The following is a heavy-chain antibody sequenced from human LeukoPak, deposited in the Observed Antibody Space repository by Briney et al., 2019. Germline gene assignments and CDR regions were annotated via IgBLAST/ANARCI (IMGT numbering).Heavy chain of an antibody. CDR3: AKHYDYVWGSYRN. D-gene: IGHD3-16*02. CDR1: GLTCSSYA. J-gene: IGHJ4*02. Sequence: PGGSLRLSCAASGLTCSSYAMSAVRQTPGKGLEWVSAISGSGGSTYYADSVKGRFTISRDNSKNTLYLQMNSLRAEDTAVYYCAKHYDYVWGSYRNWGQGTLVTVSS. V-gene: IGHV3-23*01. CDR2: ISGSGGST.